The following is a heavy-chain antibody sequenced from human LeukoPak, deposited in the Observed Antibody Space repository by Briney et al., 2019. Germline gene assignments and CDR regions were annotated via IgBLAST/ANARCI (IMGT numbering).Heavy chain of an antibody. CDR2: IYYSGST. CDR1: GGSISSSGFY. V-gene: IGHV4-39*01. CDR3: ARFIEYSSSWGAFDI. J-gene: IGHJ3*02. D-gene: IGHD6-6*01. Sequence: PSETLSLTCTVSGGSISSSGFYWGWIRQPPGKGLEWIGSIYYSGSTYYNPSLKSRVTISVDTSKDQFSLKLTSVTAADTAVYYCARFIEYSSSWGAFDIWGQGTMVTVSS.